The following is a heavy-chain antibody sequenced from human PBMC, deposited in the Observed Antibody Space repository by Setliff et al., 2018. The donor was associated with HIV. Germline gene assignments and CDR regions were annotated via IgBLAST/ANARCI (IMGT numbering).Heavy chain of an antibody. J-gene: IGHJ3*02. Sequence: LRLSCEASGLTVRTNYIHWVRQTPDQGLEWVSVIYSGGSTYYGHSVKGRFTISRDNAKNSLYLQMNSLRAEDTALYHCAREMDEYSSGWNYNGGNAFDIWGQGTMVTVSS. CDR1: GLTVRTNY. V-gene: IGHV3-53*01. D-gene: IGHD6-19*01. CDR2: IYSGGST. CDR3: AREMDEYSSGWNYNGGNAFDI.